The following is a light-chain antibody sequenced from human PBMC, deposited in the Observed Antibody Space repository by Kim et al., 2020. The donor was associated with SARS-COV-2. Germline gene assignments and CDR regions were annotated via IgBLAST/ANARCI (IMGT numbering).Light chain of an antibody. CDR1: ELGGKS. J-gene: IGLJ3*02. Sequence: QGKTARVTCGGDELGGKSVHWYQQKPGQAPVLVIFYDSDRPSGIPERLSGSHSGNTATLTISRVEAGDEADYYCEVWDTGSDHWVFGGGTQLTVL. V-gene: IGLV3-21*04. CDR2: YDS. CDR3: EVWDTGSDHWV.